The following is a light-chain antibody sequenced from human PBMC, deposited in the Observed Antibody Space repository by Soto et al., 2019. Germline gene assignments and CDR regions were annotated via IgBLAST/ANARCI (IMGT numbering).Light chain of an antibody. V-gene: IGLV1-44*01. J-gene: IGLJ1*01. CDR1: SSNIGRNS. CDR2: GNN. CDR3: AAWDDSLNEYV. Sequence: QSVLTQAPSVSGTPGQRDTITCSGSSSNIGRNSVNWYQHLPGTAPKLLTHGNNHRPSGVPDRFSGSKSGTSASLAISGLQPEDEADYCCAAWDDSLNEYVFGDGTKLTVL.